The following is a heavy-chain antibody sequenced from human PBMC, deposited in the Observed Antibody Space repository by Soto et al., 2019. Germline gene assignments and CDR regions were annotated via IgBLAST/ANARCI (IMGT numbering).Heavy chain of an antibody. V-gene: IGHV3-72*01. CDR2: TRNKANSYTT. Sequence: GGSLRLSCAASGFTFSDHYMDWVRQAPGKGLEWVGRTRNKANSYTTEYAASVKGRFAISRDDSENTLYLQMNSLRAEDSAVYYCARDRYIRYSYGPTYYYYYGMDVWGQGTTVTVSS. J-gene: IGHJ6*02. D-gene: IGHD5-18*01. CDR3: ARDRYIRYSYGPTYYYYYGMDV. CDR1: GFTFSDHY.